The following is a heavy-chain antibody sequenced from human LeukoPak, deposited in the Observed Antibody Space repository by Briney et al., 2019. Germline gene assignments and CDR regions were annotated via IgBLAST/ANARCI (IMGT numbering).Heavy chain of an antibody. J-gene: IGHJ4*02. D-gene: IGHD2-21*02. V-gene: IGHV3-21*01. CDR3: ARAEPTYCGGDCFPVVTPVDY. CDR2: VSISSTYI. Sequence: PGGSLRLSCTASGFTFSSYSMNWVRQAPGKGLEWVSSVSISSTYIYYADSVKGRFTMSRDNAKNSLYLQMNSLRAEDTAVYYCARAEPTYCGGDCFPVVTPVDYWGQGTLVTVSS. CDR1: GFTFSSYS.